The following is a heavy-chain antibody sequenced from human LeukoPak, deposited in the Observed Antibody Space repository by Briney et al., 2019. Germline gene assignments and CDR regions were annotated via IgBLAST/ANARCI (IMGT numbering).Heavy chain of an antibody. Sequence: SETLSLTCTVSGGSISSYYWSWIRQPAGKGLEWIGRIYTSGSTNYNPSLKSRVTMSVDTSKNQFSLKLSSVTAADTAVYYCARDGNPYDSSGYPDYWGQGTLVTVSS. CDR3: ARDGNPYDSSGYPDY. V-gene: IGHV4-4*07. CDR2: IYTSGST. CDR1: GGSISSYY. J-gene: IGHJ4*02. D-gene: IGHD3-22*01.